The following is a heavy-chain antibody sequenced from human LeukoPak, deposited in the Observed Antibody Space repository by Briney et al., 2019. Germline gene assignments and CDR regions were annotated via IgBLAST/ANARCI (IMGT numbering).Heavy chain of an antibody. CDR3: TTVSILWWRLDFQH. Sequence: GGSLRLSCAASGFTFSNAWMSWVRQAPGKGLEWVGRIKSKTDGGTTDYAAPVKGRFTISRDDSKNTLYLQMNSLKTEDTAVYYCTTVSILWWRLDFQHWGQGTLVTVSS. J-gene: IGHJ1*01. V-gene: IGHV3-15*01. CDR1: GFTFSNAW. CDR2: IKSKTDGGTT. D-gene: IGHD2-21*01.